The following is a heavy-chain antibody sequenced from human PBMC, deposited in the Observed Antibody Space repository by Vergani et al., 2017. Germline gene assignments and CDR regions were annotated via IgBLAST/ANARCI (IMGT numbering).Heavy chain of an antibody. J-gene: IGHJ6*03. CDR1: GGSFSGYY. CDR2: INHSGST. Sequence: QVQLQQWGAGLLKPSETLSLTCSVYGGSFSGYYWSWIRQPPGKGLEWLGEINHSGSTNYNPSLKSRVTISVDTSKNQFSLKLSSVTAADTAVYYCAREAGQLWPTYYYYYYMDVWGKGTTVTVSS. V-gene: IGHV4-34*01. CDR3: AREAGQLWPTYYYYYYMDV. D-gene: IGHD5-18*01.